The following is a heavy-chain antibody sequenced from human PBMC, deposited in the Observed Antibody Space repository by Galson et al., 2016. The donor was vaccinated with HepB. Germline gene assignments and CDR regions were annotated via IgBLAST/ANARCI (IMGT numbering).Heavy chain of an antibody. D-gene: IGHD1-26*01. CDR2: IYPSGGST. CDR3: AREYRGGWFDY. CDR1: GYMFTAYY. Sequence: CKASGYMFTAYYIHWVRQAPGQGLEWMGVIYPSGGSTTSAQKFQGRVTMTRDTSTSTVYMELNSLRSEDTAVYYCAREYRGGWFDYWGQGTLVTVSS. V-gene: IGHV1-46*01. J-gene: IGHJ4*02.